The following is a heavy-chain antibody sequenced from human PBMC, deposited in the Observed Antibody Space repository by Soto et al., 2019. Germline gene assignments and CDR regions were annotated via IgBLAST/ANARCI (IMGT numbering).Heavy chain of an antibody. CDR3: ARGQTITMIVVVTYYFDY. D-gene: IGHD3-22*01. J-gene: IGHJ4*02. CDR2: INHSGST. Sequence: PSETLSLTCAVYGGSFSGYYWSWIRQPPGKGLEWIGEINHSGSTNYNPSLKSRVTISVDTSKNQFSLKLSSVTAGDTAVYYCARGQTITMIVVVTYYFDYWGQGTLVTVSS. V-gene: IGHV4-34*01. CDR1: GGSFSGYY.